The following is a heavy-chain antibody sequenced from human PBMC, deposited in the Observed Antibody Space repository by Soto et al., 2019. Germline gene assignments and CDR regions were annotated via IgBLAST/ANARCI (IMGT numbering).Heavy chain of an antibody. CDR3: AREYYDSSGYYGGYYYYFGMDV. V-gene: IGHV1-2*04. Sequence: ASVKVSCKASGYTFTGYYMHWVRQAPGQGLEWMGWINPNSGGTNYAQKFQGWVTMTRDTSISTAYMELSRLRSADTAVYYCAREYYDSSGYYGGYYYYFGMDVWGEGTTVTVSS. J-gene: IGHJ6*04. CDR1: GYTFTGYY. D-gene: IGHD3-22*01. CDR2: INPNSGGT.